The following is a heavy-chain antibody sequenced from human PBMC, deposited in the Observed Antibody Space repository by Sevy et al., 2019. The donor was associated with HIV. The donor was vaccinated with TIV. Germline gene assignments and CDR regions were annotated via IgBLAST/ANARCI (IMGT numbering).Heavy chain of an antibody. CDR3: ARGPPATTYYDYIWGSYRYAGIDY. Sequence: ASVKVSCKASGYTFTSYGISWVRQAPGQGLEWMGWISAYNGNTNYAQKLQGRVTMTTDTSTSTAYMELRCLRSDDTAVYYCARGPPATTYYDYIWGSYRYAGIDYWGQGTLVTVSS. D-gene: IGHD3-16*02. CDR1: GYTFTSYG. CDR2: ISAYNGNT. V-gene: IGHV1-18*01. J-gene: IGHJ4*02.